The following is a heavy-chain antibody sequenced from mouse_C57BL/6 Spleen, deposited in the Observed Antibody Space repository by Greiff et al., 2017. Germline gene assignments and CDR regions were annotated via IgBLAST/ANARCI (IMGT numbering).Heavy chain of an antibody. D-gene: IGHD1-1*01. CDR3: THYSSRFAD. J-gene: IGHJ3*01. V-gene: IGHV14-4*01. Sequence: VQLQQSGAELVRPGASVKLSCTASGFNIKDDYMHWVKQRPEQGLEWIGWIDPENGDTEYASKFQGKATISADTSSNTSYLQLRSLTSEDTAVYYCTHYSSRFADWGQGTLVTVSA. CDR2: IDPENGDT. CDR1: GFNIKDDY.